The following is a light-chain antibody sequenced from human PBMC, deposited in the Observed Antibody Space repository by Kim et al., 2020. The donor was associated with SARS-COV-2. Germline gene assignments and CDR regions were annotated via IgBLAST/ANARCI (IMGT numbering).Light chain of an antibody. V-gene: IGLV2-8*01. CDR2: EVS. J-gene: IGLJ1*01. Sequence: GQSVTISCTGTSGDVRDYKYVTWYQQHPGKAPKLIIYEVSKRPSGVPGRFSGSKSGNTASLTVSGLQAKDEADYYCSSYAGSSNYVFGPGTKVTVL. CDR1: SGDVRDYKY. CDR3: SSYAGSSNYV.